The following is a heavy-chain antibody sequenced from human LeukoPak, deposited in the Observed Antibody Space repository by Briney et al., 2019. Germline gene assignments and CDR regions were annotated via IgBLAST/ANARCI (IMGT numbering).Heavy chain of an antibody. V-gene: IGHV4-39*01. CDR3: PTQDGIRDGYNSDDWDYFDY. Sequence: PSETLSLTCSVSGASMTDNRYSRVWIRQSPGKGLEWIGSVNFSGTTYYNPSFESRLTLSMDTFTNQLSLTLSDVTATDTALYFCPTQDGIRDGYNSDDWDYFDYWGQGTLVTVSS. J-gene: IGHJ4*02. D-gene: IGHD5-24*01. CDR1: GASMTDNRYS. CDR2: VNFSGTT.